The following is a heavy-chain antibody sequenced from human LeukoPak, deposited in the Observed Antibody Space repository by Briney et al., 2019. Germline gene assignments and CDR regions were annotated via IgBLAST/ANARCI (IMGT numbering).Heavy chain of an antibody. V-gene: IGHV1-69*01. D-gene: IGHD3-10*01. Sequence: SVKVSCKASGGTFSSYAISWVRQAPGQGLEWMGGIIPIFGTANYAQKFQGRVTITADESTSTAYMELSSLRSEDTAVYYCARDLRYYGSGSYSWFDPWGQGTLVTVSS. CDR3: ARDLRYYGSGSYSWFDP. J-gene: IGHJ5*02. CDR2: IIPIFGTA. CDR1: GGTFSSYA.